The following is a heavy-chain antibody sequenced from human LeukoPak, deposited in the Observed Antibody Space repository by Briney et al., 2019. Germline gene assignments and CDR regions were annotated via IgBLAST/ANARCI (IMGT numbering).Heavy chain of an antibody. CDR3: ALSRGYDILTGYSYFDY. CDR2: ISGSGGST. D-gene: IGHD3-9*01. CDR1: GFTLSSYW. Sequence: PGGSLRLSCAASGFTLSSYWMSWVRQAPGKGLEWVSAISGSGGSTYYADSVKGRFTISRDNSKNTLYLQMNSLRAEDTAVYYCALSRGYDILTGYSYFDYWGQGTLVTVSS. J-gene: IGHJ4*02. V-gene: IGHV3-23*01.